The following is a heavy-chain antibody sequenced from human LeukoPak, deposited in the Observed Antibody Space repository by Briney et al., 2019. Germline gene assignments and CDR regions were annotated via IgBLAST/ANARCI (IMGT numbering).Heavy chain of an antibody. D-gene: IGHD4-17*01. CDR1: GYTFTGYY. CDR3: ARGHGDYGDDAFDI. J-gene: IGHJ3*02. CDR2: INPNSGGT. Sequence: RASVKVSCTASGYTFTGYYMHWVRQAPGQGLEWMGWINPNSGGTNYAQKFQGRVTMTRDTSISTAYMELSRLRSDDTAVYYCARGHGDYGDDAFDIWGQGTMVTVSS. V-gene: IGHV1-2*02.